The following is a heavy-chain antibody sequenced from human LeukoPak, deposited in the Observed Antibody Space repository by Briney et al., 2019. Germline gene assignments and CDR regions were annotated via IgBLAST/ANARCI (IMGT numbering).Heavy chain of an antibody. J-gene: IGHJ4*02. CDR1: GGSFSGYY. CDR2: INHSGGT. Sequence: SETLSLTCAVYGGSFSGYYWSWIRQPPGKGLEWIGEINHSGGTNYNPSLKSRVTISVDTSKNQFSLKLSSVTAADTAVYYCARGGGDFDYWGQGTLVTVSS. V-gene: IGHV4-34*01. D-gene: IGHD3-16*01. CDR3: ARGGGDFDY.